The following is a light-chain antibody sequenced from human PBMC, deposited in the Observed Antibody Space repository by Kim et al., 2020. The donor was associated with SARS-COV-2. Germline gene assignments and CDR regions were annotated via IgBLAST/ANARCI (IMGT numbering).Light chain of an antibody. CDR2: GAS. J-gene: IGKJ5*01. CDR1: HSLSHSY. Sequence: EIALTQSPGTLSLSPGERATLSCRASHSLSHSYLAWYQQKPGQAPRLLIYGASTRATGIPDRFSGSGSGTDFSLTISRLEPEDFAVYYCHQYGTPPQTFGQGTRLEIK. CDR3: HQYGTPPQT. V-gene: IGKV3-20*01.